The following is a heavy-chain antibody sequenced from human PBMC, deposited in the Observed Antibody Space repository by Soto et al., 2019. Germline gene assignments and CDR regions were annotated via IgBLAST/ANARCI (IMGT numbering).Heavy chain of an antibody. CDR1: EFTFSSYS. V-gene: IGHV3-30*04. CDR3: ARIVAYCGVNCHGFDY. CDR2: ISYDGRSE. J-gene: IGHJ4*02. D-gene: IGHD2-21*01. Sequence: QEQLVESGGGVVQPGRSLRLSCAASEFTFSSYSMHWVRQAPGGGLEWVAVISYDGRSESHAESVKDRFTISRDNSKSTVYLQMNSLRAEDTAVYFCARIVAYCGVNCHGFDYWGQGTLVTVSS.